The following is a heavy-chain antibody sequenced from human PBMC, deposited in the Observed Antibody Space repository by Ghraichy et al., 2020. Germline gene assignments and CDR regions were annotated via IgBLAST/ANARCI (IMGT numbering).Heavy chain of an antibody. V-gene: IGHV4-4*07. CDR2: IYTSGST. CDR1: GGSISSYY. J-gene: IGHJ6*03. CDR3: ARDRTYYYYYMDV. Sequence: GALSLTCTVSGGSISSYYWSWIRQPAGKGLEWIGRIYTSGSTNYNPSLKSRVTMSVDTSKNQFSLKLSSVTAADTAVYYCARDRTYYYYYMDVWGKGTTVTVSS.